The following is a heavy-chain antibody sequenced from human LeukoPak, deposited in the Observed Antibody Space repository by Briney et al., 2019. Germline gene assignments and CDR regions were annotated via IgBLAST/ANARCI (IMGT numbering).Heavy chain of an antibody. D-gene: IGHD1-14*01. J-gene: IGHJ4*02. CDR2: ISYDGSNK. CDR3: ARTWAGEPVFDY. V-gene: IGHV3-30*04. Sequence: PGGSLRLSCAASGFTFSSYAMHWVRQAPGKGLEWVAVISYDGSNKYYADSVKGRFTISRDNSKNTLYLQMNSLRAEDTAVYYCARTWAGEPVFDYWGQGTLVTVSS. CDR1: GFTFSSYA.